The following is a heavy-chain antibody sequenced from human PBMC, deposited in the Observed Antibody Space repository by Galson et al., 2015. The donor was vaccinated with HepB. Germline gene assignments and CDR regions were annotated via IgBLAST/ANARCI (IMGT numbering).Heavy chain of an antibody. CDR2: IKSKTDGGTT. Sequence: SLRLSCAASGFTFSNAWMSWVRQAPGKGLEWVGRIKSKTDGGTTDYAAPVKGRFTISRDDSKNTLYLQMNSLKTEDTAVYYCTTDAPAAVFWSAAGGSEYFDYWGQGTLVTVSS. V-gene: IGHV3-15*01. CDR1: GFTFSNAW. J-gene: IGHJ4*02. CDR3: TTDAPAAVFWSAAGGSEYFDY. D-gene: IGHD3-3*01.